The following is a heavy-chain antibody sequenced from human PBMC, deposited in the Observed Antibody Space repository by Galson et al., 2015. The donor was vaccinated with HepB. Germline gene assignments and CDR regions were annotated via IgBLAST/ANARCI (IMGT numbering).Heavy chain of an antibody. CDR3: ARLNYYDSSGYSALGYDYGMDV. D-gene: IGHD3-22*01. CDR2: ISAYNGNT. J-gene: IGHJ6*02. Sequence: SVKVSCKASGYTFTSYGISWVRQAPGQGLEWMGWISAYNGNTNYAQKLQGRVTMTTDTSTSTAYMELRSLRSDDTAVYYCARLNYYDSSGYSALGYDYGMDVWGQGTTVTVSS. V-gene: IGHV1-18*01. CDR1: GYTFTSYG.